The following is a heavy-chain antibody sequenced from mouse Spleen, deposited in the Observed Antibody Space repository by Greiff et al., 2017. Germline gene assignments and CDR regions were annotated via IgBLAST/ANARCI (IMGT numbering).Heavy chain of an antibody. J-gene: IGHJ3*01. CDR1: GYTFTSYW. CDR2: INPSTGYT. V-gene: IGHV1-7*01. CDR3: ATRANCDGVGFAY. Sequence: QVQLQQSGAELAKPGASVKMSCKASGYTFTSYWMHWVKQRPGQGLEWIGYINPSTGYTEYNQKFKDKATLTADKSSSTAYMQLSSLASEDSAVYYCATRANCDGVGFAYWGQGTLVTVSA. D-gene: IGHD4-1*01.